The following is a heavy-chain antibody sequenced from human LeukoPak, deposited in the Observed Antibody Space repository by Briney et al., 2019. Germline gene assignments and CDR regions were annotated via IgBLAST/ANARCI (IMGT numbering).Heavy chain of an antibody. CDR3: ARDSGYNAFDI. CDR1: GFTFSTSW. D-gene: IGHD5-12*01. J-gene: IGHJ3*02. V-gene: IGHV3-7*01. CDR2: INPDGSRI. Sequence: GGSLRLSCAASGFTFSTSWMNWVRQAPGKGLDWLGNINPDGSRINYVDSVKGRFTFSRDNAKNSLFLQMNSLRAEDTAVFYCARDSGYNAFDIWGQGTMVTVSS.